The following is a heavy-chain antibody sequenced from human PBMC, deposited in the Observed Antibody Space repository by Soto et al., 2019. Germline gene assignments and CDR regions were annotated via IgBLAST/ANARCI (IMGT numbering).Heavy chain of an antibody. CDR1: GFTVGDYA. CDR3: TAGKLYPSLDFDY. CDR2: IRSKAYGGTT. V-gene: IGHV3-49*04. Sequence: GSLRLSCTSSGFTVGDYAVSWVRQAPGKGLEWVGFIRSKAYGGTTEYAASVKGRFTISRDDSKSIAYLQMNSLKTEDTAVHYCTAGKLYPSLDFDYWGQGTLVTVSS. J-gene: IGHJ4*02. D-gene: IGHD3-3*01.